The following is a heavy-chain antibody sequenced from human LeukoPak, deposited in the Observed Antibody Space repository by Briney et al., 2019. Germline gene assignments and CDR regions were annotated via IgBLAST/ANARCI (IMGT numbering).Heavy chain of an antibody. CDR1: GGSISSSSYY. Sequence: PSETLSLTCTVSGGSISSSSYYWGWIRQPPGKGLEWIGSIYYSGSTYYNPSLKSRVTISVDTSKNQFSLKLSSVTAADTAVYYCAGQQWPRDYWGQGTLVTVSS. D-gene: IGHD6-19*01. CDR2: IYYSGST. CDR3: AGQQWPRDY. V-gene: IGHV4-39*01. J-gene: IGHJ4*02.